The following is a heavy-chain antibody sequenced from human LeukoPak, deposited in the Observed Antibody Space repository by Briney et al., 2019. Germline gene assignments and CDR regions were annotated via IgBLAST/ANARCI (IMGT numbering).Heavy chain of an antibody. Sequence: SETLSLTCTVSGGSISSYYWSWIRQPPGKGLEWIGYIYYSGSTNYNPSLKSRVTISVDTSKNQFSLKLSSVTAADTAVYYCARGGYCSSTSCGNFDYWGQGTLVTVSS. CDR1: GGSISSYY. CDR2: IYYSGST. D-gene: IGHD2-2*01. V-gene: IGHV4-59*01. J-gene: IGHJ4*02. CDR3: ARGGYCSSTSCGNFDY.